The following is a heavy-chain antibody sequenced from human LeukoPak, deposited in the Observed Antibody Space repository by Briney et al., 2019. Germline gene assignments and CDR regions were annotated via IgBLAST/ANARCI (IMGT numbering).Heavy chain of an antibody. J-gene: IGHJ3*02. D-gene: IGHD1-26*01. V-gene: IGHV4-59*01. CDR1: GGSISTYY. CDR2: IDYSAST. CDR3: ARDSRRELLHAFDI. Sequence: PSETLSLTCTVSGGSISTYYWSWIRQPPGKGLEWIAYIDYSASTNYNPSLKSRVTISVDTSKNQFSLKLSSVTAADTAVYYCARDSRRELLHAFDIWGQGTMVTVSS.